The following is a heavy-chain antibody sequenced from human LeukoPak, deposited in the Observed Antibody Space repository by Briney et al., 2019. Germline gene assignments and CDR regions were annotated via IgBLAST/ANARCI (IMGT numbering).Heavy chain of an antibody. CDR3: ARDRDHFWSGPEAFDN. CDR2: ISAYNGDT. D-gene: IGHD3-3*02. J-gene: IGHJ3*02. V-gene: IGHV1-18*01. Sequence: ASVKVSCKGSGYTFTSYGISWARQAPGQGLEWMGWISAYNGDTNYAQKVQGRVTMTTETSTSTAYMELRSLRSDDTAVYYCARDRDHFWSGPEAFDNWGQGTMVTVSS. CDR1: GYTFTSYG.